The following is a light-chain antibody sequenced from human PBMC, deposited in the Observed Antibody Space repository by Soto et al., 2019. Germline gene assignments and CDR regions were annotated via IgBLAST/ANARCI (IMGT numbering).Light chain of an antibody. J-gene: IGKJ1*01. V-gene: IGKV3-20*01. CDR3: QQYGSWPGS. CDR2: DAS. CDR1: QSVSSTY. Sequence: EIVYTQAPGMLTKSPGERATLSCRASQSVSSTYLIWYQQKPGQAPRLLIYDASSRATGVPDRFSGSGSGTDFTLTISRLESEDFAVYYCQQYGSWPGSFGQGTKVDIK.